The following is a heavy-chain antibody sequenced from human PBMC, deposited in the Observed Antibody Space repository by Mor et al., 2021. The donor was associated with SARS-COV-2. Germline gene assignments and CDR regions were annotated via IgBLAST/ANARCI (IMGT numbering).Heavy chain of an antibody. V-gene: IGHV3-30*01. J-gene: IGHJ6*02. D-gene: IGHD2-2*01. Sequence: DSVKGRFTISRDNSKNTLYLQMNSLRAEDTAVYYCAREDIVVVPAAIYYGMDVWGQGTTVTVSS. CDR3: AREDIVVVPAAIYYGMDV.